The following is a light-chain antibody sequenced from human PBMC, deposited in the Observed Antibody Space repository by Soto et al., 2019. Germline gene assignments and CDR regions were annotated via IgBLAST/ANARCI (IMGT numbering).Light chain of an antibody. J-gene: IGKJ4*01. Sequence: EIVLTQSPGTLSLSPGERATLSCRASQSVSSSYLAWYQQKPGQAPRLLIYGASSRATGIPDRFSGSGSGPEFTLTISSLQSDDFAVYYCQQYNDWPPLTFGGGTK. CDR3: QQYNDWPPLT. CDR1: QSVSSSY. V-gene: IGKV3-20*01. CDR2: GAS.